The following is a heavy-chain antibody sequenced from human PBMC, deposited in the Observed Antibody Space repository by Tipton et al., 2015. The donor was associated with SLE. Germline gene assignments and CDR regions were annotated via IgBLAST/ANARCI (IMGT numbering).Heavy chain of an antibody. CDR2: LYHRGTT. D-gene: IGHD4-11*01. V-gene: IGHV4-34*01. CDR1: GGSFSGYF. CDR3: ARGSKYYSDYIGAFDI. J-gene: IGHJ3*02. Sequence: TLSLTCAVYGGSFSGYFWSWIRQPPGKGLEWIGELYHRGTTNYNPSLMSRVTISLDTSKNQFSLKLSSVTAADTAVYYCARGSKYYSDYIGAFDIWGQGTMVTVSS.